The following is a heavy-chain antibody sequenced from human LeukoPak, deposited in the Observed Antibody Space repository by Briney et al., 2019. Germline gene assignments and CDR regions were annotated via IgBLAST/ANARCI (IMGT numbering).Heavy chain of an antibody. D-gene: IGHD4-23*01. Sequence: PETLSLTCAVYGGSFSGYYWSWIRQPPGKGLEWIGEINHSGSTNYNPSLKSRVTISVDTSKNQFSLKLSSVTAADTAVYYCARFNYGGNSSYWGQGTLVTVSS. CDR3: ARFNYGGNSSY. CDR1: GGSFSGYY. CDR2: INHSGST. V-gene: IGHV4-34*01. J-gene: IGHJ4*02.